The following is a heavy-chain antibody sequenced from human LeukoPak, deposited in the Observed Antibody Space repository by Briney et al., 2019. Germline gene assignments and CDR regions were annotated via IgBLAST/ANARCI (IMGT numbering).Heavy chain of an antibody. V-gene: IGHV1-69*13. D-gene: IGHD6-13*01. CDR3: ARGVAAADRYDY. CDR1: GGTFSSYA. J-gene: IGHJ4*02. Sequence: GASVKVSCKASGGTFSSYAISWVRQAPGQGLEWMGGIIPIFGTANYAQKFQGRVTITADESTSTAYMKLSSLRSDDTAVYYCARGVAAADRYDYWGQGTLVTVSS. CDR2: IIPIFGTA.